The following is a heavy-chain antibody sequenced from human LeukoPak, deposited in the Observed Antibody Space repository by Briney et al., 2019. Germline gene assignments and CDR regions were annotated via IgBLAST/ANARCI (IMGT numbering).Heavy chain of an antibody. CDR1: GGSFSGYY. D-gene: IGHD3-10*01. CDR2: INHSGST. CDR3: ARVGRGITMVRGVINYFDY. J-gene: IGHJ4*02. Sequence: SETLSLTCAVYGGSFSGYYWSWIRQPPGNGLEWIGEINHSGSTNYNPSLKSRVTISVDTSKNQFSLKLSSVTAADTAVYYCARVGRGITMVRGVINYFDYWGQGTLVTVSS. V-gene: IGHV4-34*01.